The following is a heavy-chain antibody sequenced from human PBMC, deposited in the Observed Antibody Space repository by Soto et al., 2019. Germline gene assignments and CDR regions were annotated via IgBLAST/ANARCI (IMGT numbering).Heavy chain of an antibody. J-gene: IGHJ5*02. CDR2: IYYSGST. D-gene: IGHD6-13*01. CDR3: ARELRGTGYSSSWYGWFDP. V-gene: IGHV4-59*01. Sequence: SETLSLTCTVFGGSISSYYWSWIRQPPGKGLEWIGYIYYSGSTNYNPSLKSRVTISVDTSKNQFSLKLSSVTAADTAVYYCARELRGTGYSSSWYGWFDPWGQGTLVTVSS. CDR1: GGSISSYY.